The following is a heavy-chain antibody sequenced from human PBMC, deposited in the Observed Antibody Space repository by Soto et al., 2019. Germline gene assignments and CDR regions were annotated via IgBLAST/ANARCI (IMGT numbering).Heavy chain of an antibody. CDR3: ALGGLVCSSTTCYLLVALDI. D-gene: IGHD2-2*01. J-gene: IGHJ3*02. CDR1: GFTFSNAW. CDR2: IKSKTDGGTT. Sequence: GGSLRLSCAASGFTFSNAWMNWVRQAPGKGLEWVGRIKSKTDGGTTDYAAPVKGRFTISRDDSKNTLYLQMNSLTTEDTAVYYCALGGLVCSSTTCYLLVALDICGQGTIV. V-gene: IGHV3-15*07.